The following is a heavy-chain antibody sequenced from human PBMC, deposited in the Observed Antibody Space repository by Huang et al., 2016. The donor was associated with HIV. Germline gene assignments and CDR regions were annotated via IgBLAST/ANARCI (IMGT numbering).Heavy chain of an antibody. J-gene: IGHJ4*02. Sequence: QLQLQESGPGQVKPSETLSLTCPVSGDFISSPNYYWGWIRQSPGKGLEWVGSVYQSGSTNYNPSLKSRVTLSVDTSRNQFSLRLNSVTAADTAVYYCASQHIGAAATWFWGRGTQVAVSS. V-gene: IGHV4-39*01. D-gene: IGHD6-13*01. CDR2: VYQSGST. CDR3: ASQHIGAAATWF. CDR1: GDFISSPNYY.